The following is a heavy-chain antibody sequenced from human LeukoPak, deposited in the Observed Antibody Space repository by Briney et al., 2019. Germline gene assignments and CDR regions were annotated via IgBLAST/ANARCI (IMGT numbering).Heavy chain of an antibody. D-gene: IGHD6-19*01. Sequence: GGSLRLSCAASGFTFSSYSMNWVRQAPGKGLEWASSISSSSSYIYYADSVKGRFTISRDNAKNSLYLQMNSLRAEDTAVYYCASMKTWIAVAGIWTDYWGQGTLVTVSS. J-gene: IGHJ4*02. CDR3: ASMKTWIAVAGIWTDY. CDR1: GFTFSSYS. CDR2: ISSSSSYI. V-gene: IGHV3-21*01.